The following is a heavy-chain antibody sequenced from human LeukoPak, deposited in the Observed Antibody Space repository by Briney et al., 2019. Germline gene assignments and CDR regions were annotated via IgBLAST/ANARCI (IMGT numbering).Heavy chain of an antibody. CDR1: GGTFSSYA. CDR3: ARDHAGSSGYRSPVLDY. CDR2: IIPIFGTA. J-gene: IGHJ4*02. Sequence: ASVKVSCKASGGTFSSYAISWVRQAPGQGLEWMGGIIPIFGTANYAQTFQGRVTITAGKSTSTAYMELSSLRSEDTAVYYCARDHAGSSGYRSPVLDYWGQGTLVTVSS. D-gene: IGHD3-22*01. V-gene: IGHV1-69*06.